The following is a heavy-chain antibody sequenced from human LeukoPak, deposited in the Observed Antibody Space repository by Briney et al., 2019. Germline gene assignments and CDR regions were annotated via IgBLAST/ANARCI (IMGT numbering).Heavy chain of an antibody. CDR2: IYPGDSDT. Sequence: GESLQISCKGSGYSFTSYWIGWVRQMPGKGLEWMGIIYPGDSDTRYSPSFEGQVTISVDKSISTAYLQWSSLKASDTAMYYCARRRETPGGWLNYDYWGQGTLVTVSS. J-gene: IGHJ4*02. V-gene: IGHV5-51*01. CDR3: ARRRETPGGWLNYDY. CDR1: GYSFTSYW. D-gene: IGHD6-19*01.